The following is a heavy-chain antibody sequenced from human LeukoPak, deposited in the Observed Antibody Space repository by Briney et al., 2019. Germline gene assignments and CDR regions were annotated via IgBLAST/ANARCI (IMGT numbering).Heavy chain of an antibody. D-gene: IGHD3-10*01. V-gene: IGHV1-2*02. CDR2: INPNSGGT. CDR1: GYTFTGYY. J-gene: IGHJ4*02. CDR3: ARSKDYGSGSVYY. Sequence: GASVKVSCKASGYTFTGYYMHWVRQAPGQGLEWMGWINPNSGGTNYAQKFQGRVTMTRDTSISTAYMELSRLRSDDTAVYYCARSKDYGSGSVYYWGQGTLVTVSS.